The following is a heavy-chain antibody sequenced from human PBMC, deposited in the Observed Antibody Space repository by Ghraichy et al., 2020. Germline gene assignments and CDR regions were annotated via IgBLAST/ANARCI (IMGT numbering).Heavy chain of an antibody. D-gene: IGHD3-10*01. CDR3: ARDRRRLDYYGSGSRYYGMDV. Sequence: SETLSLTCTVSGGSISSYYWSWIRQPPGKGLEWIGYIYYSGSTNYNPSLKSRVTISVDTSKNQFSLKLSSVTAADTAVYYCARDRRRLDYYGSGSRYYGMDVWGQGTTVTVSS. V-gene: IGHV4-59*01. CDR1: GGSISSYY. J-gene: IGHJ6*02. CDR2: IYYSGST.